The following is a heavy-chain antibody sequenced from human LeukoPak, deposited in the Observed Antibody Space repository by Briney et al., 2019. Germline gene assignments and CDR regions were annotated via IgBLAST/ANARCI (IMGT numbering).Heavy chain of an antibody. CDR1: GFTFSSYS. Sequence: GGSLRLSCAASGFTFSSYSMNWVRQAPGKGLEWVSSISSSSSYIYYADSVKGRFTISRDNAKNSLYLQMNSLRAEDTTVYYCARESLGSYYDILTGYYKGDAFDIWGQGTTVTVSS. V-gene: IGHV3-21*01. J-gene: IGHJ3*02. CDR3: ARESLGSYYDILTGYYKGDAFDI. D-gene: IGHD3-9*01. CDR2: ISSSSSYI.